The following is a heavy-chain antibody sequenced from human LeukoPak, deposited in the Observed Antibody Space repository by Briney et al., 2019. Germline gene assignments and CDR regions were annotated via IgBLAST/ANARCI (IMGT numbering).Heavy chain of an antibody. J-gene: IGHJ4*02. CDR1: GGSISSYY. CDR2: IYYSGTT. CDR3: ARLPGEDLWSSFYFDY. Sequence: KPSETLSLTCTVSGGSISSYYWSWIRQPPGKGLEWIGYIYYSGTTNYNPSLKSRVTISVDTSKNQFSLKLSSVTAADTAVYYCARLPGEDLWSSFYFDYWGQGTLVTVSS. D-gene: IGHD3-3*01. V-gene: IGHV4-59*08.